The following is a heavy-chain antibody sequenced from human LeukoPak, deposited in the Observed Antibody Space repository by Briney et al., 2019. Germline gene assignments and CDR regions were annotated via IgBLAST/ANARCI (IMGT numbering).Heavy chain of an antibody. CDR1: GGTFSSYA. V-gene: IGHV1-69*13. CDR2: IIPIFGTA. CDR3: AREERGGTFDY. D-gene: IGHD3-16*01. J-gene: IGHJ4*02. Sequence: GASVKVSCKASGGTFSSYAISWVRQAPGQGLEWMGGIIPIFGTANYAQKFQGRVTITADESTSTAYMKLSSLRSEDTAVCYCAREERGGTFDYWGQGTLVTVSS.